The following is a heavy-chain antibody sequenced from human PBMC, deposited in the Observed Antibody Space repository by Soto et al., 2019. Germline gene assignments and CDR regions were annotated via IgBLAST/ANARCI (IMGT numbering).Heavy chain of an antibody. V-gene: IGHV3-23*01. CDR2: IGGSGGST. J-gene: IGHJ4*02. D-gene: IGHD3-16*01. Sequence: EVQVLESGGGLVQPGGSLRLSCAASGFTFTSHVMSWVRQAPGKGLEWVSSIGGSGGSTYYADSVKGRFTVSRDNSKSTRYLQMSSLRVEATAVYYCANGGGDGWGQGTVVTVSS. CDR3: ANGGGDG. CDR1: GFTFTSHV.